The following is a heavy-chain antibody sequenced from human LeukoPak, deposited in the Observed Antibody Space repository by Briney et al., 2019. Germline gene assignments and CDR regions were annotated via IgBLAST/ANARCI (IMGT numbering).Heavy chain of an antibody. Sequence: GGSLRLSCAGSGFTFSNYGMSWVRQAPGKGLEWVSGIGGSGGSTFYAGSVKGRFTISRDNSKNTLFLQMNSLRAEDTAVYYCAKWARYCTNGVCYYFDYWGQGTLVTVSS. CDR3: AKWARYCTNGVCYYFDY. V-gene: IGHV3-23*01. CDR2: IGGSGGST. D-gene: IGHD2-8*01. J-gene: IGHJ4*02. CDR1: GFTFSNYG.